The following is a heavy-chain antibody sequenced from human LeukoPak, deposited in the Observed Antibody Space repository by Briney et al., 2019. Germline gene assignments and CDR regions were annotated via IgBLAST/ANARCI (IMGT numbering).Heavy chain of an antibody. V-gene: IGHV1-69*13. Sequence: GASVKVSCKASGGTFSSYAISWVRQAPGQGLEWMGGIIPIFGTANYAQKFQGRVTITADESTSTAYMELSSLRSEDTAVYYCARVEEASDAFDIWGQGTMVTVSS. J-gene: IGHJ3*02. CDR1: GGTFSSYA. D-gene: IGHD3-3*01. CDR2: IIPIFGTA. CDR3: ARVEEASDAFDI.